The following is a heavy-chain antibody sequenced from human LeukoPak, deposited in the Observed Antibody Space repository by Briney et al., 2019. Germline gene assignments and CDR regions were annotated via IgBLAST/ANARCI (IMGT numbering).Heavy chain of an antibody. D-gene: IGHD3-9*01. CDR2: ISSSSRYI. V-gene: IGHV3-21*01. Sequence: GGSLRLSCAVSGFTFSTYNMNWVRQAPGKGLEWVSSISSSSRYIYYADSVKGRLTISRDNAKNSLYLQMNSLRAEDTAVYYCAKDHYDILTGLAPDYWGQGTLVTVSS. CDR1: GFTFSTYN. CDR3: AKDHYDILTGLAPDY. J-gene: IGHJ4*02.